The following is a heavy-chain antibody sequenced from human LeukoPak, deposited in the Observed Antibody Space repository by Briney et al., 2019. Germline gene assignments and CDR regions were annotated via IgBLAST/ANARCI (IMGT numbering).Heavy chain of an antibody. Sequence: GASVKVSCKASGYTFTGYYMHWVRQAPGQGLEWMGWINPNSGGTNYAQKFQGGVTMTRDTSISTAYMELSRLRSDDTAVYYCARWKTHGGNGRNDYWGQGTLVTVSS. J-gene: IGHJ4*02. V-gene: IGHV1-2*02. CDR2: INPNSGGT. CDR1: GYTFTGYY. CDR3: ARWKTHGGNGRNDY. D-gene: IGHD4-23*01.